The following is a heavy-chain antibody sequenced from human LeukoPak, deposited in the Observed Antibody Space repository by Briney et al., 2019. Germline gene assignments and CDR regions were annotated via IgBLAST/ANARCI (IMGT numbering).Heavy chain of an antibody. CDR3: AKEVVAASRYFQH. CDR1: GFTFSSYA. J-gene: IGHJ1*01. CDR2: ISGSGGHT. V-gene: IGHV3-23*01. Sequence: GGSLRLSCAASGFTFSSYAMSWVRQTPEKGLEWVSAISGSGGHTYYADSVKGRFTISRDNSKNTLYLQMNSLRAEDTAVYYCAKEVVAASRYFQHWGQGTLVTVSS. D-gene: IGHD2-15*01.